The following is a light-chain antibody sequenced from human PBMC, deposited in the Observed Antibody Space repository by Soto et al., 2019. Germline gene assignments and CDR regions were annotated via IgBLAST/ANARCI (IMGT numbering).Light chain of an antibody. CDR1: QGIRSW. Sequence: IQMTQSPSSVSASVGDTVTITCRASQGIRSWLAWYQQKPGTAPKILIYGTSTLRSGVPSRFSGSESGTHFTLTISDLQPEDFATYFCQQALSFPLTFGGGTKLDMK. J-gene: IGKJ4*01. CDR3: QQALSFPLT. CDR2: GTS. V-gene: IGKV1-12*01.